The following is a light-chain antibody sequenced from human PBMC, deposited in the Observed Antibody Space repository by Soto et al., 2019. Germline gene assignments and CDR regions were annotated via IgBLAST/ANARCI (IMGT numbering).Light chain of an antibody. CDR1: QSITTW. J-gene: IGKJ1*01. V-gene: IGKV1-5*01. Sequence: DIQMTQSPSTVSAYVGDSVTITCRASQSITTWLGWYQQRPGKAPKRLIYDVSSLQSGVPSRFSGSGSGTEFTLTISSQQPDYFATYYCQPYKIYPPWTGGQGTRVDSK. CDR2: DVS. CDR3: QPYKIYPPWT.